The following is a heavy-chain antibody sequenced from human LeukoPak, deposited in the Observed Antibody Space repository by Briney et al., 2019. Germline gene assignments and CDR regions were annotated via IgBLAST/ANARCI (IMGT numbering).Heavy chain of an antibody. V-gene: IGHV3-64D*06. D-gene: IGHD3-10*01. CDR2: ISCNGSST. CDR1: GFTFSSYA. Sequence: PGGSLRLSCSASGFTFSSYAMHWVRQAPGKGLEYVSAISCNGSSTYYADSVKGRFTISRDNSKNTLYLQMGSLRAEDTAVYYCVKDIWELVAFDIWGQGTMASVSS. J-gene: IGHJ3*02. CDR3: VKDIWELVAFDI.